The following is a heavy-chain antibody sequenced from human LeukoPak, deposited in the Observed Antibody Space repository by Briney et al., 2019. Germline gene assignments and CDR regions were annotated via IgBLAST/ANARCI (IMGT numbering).Heavy chain of an antibody. J-gene: IGHJ4*02. CDR1: GVSISSSNSY. Sequence: SETLSLTCTVSGVSISSSNSYWGWIRQPPGKGLEWIGSIYYSGNTYYNASLKSQVSISIDTSKNQFSLRLTSVTAADTAVYYCARTNYYDSSGYSERKYYFDYWGQGTLVTVSS. D-gene: IGHD3-22*01. CDR3: ARTNYYDSSGYSERKYYFDY. CDR2: IYYSGNT. V-gene: IGHV4-39*01.